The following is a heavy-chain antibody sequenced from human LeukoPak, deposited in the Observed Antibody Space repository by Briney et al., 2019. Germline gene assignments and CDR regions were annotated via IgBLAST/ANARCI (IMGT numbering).Heavy chain of an antibody. CDR3: ARQTGSGLFILP. Sequence: SETLSLTCTVSGVSISSSNSYWGWLRQPPGKGLEWIGSIYYSGNTYYNASLKSQVSISIDTSKNRFSLKLTSVTAADTAVYYCARQTGSGLFILPGGQGTLVTVSS. CDR1: GVSISSSNSY. V-gene: IGHV4-39*01. D-gene: IGHD3/OR15-3a*01. J-gene: IGHJ4*02. CDR2: IYYSGNT.